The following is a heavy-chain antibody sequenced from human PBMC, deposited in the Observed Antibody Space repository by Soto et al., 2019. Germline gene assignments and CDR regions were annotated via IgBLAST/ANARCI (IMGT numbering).Heavy chain of an antibody. Sequence: GGSLRLSCAASGFTFSSYAMSWVRQDPGKGLEWVSAISGSGGSTYYADSVKGRFTISRDNSKNTLYLQMNSLRAEDTAVYYCAKWSLGITFGGVIVSEAFDIWGQGTMVTVSS. V-gene: IGHV3-23*01. CDR3: AKWSLGITFGGVIVSEAFDI. J-gene: IGHJ3*02. CDR1: GFTFSSYA. CDR2: ISGSGGST. D-gene: IGHD3-16*02.